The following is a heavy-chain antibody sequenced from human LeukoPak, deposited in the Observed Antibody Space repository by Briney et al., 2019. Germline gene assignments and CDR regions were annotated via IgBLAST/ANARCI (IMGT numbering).Heavy chain of an antibody. CDR2: ISSSGSTI. J-gene: IGHJ5*02. CDR1: GFTFSDYY. CDR3: ARDGRGRYSGYGLAYCGGDCYS. D-gene: IGHD2-21*02. V-gene: IGHV3-11*01. Sequence: GGSLRLSCAASGFTFSDYYMSWIRQAPGKGLEWVSYISSSGSTIYYADSVKGRFTISRDNAKNSLYLQMNSLRAEDTAVYYCARDGRGRYSGYGLAYCGGDCYSWGQGTLVTLSS.